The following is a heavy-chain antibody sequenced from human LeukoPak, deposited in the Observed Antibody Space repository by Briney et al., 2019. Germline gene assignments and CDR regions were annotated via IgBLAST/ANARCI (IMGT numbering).Heavy chain of an antibody. CDR3: TTEWRYGGIFDY. D-gene: IGHD4/OR15-4a*01. CDR2: IKSKTDGGTP. CDR1: GFTFSSYA. Sequence: GGSLRLSCAASGFTFSSYAMSWVRQAPGKGLEWVGRIKSKTDGGTPDYAAPVKGRFTISRDDSKNTLYLQMQSLKTEDTAVYYCTTEWRYGGIFDYWGQGTLVTVSS. J-gene: IGHJ4*02. V-gene: IGHV3-15*01.